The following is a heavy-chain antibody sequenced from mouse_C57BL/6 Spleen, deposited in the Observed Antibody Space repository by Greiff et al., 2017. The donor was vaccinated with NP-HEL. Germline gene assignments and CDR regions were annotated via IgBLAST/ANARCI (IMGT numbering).Heavy chain of an antibody. CDR1: GYTFTDYN. CDR3: ARAQATWGGYAMDY. CDR2: INPNNGGT. J-gene: IGHJ4*01. D-gene: IGHD3-2*02. V-gene: IGHV1-18*01. Sequence: VQLQQSGPELVKPGASVKIPCKASGYTFTDYNMDWVKQSHGKSLEWIGDINPNNGGTIYNQKFKGKATLTVDKSSSTAYMELRSLTSEDTAVYYCARAQATWGGYAMDYWGQGTSVTVSS.